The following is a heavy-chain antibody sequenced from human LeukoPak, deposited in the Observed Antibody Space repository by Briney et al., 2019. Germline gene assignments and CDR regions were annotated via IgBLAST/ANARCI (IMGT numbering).Heavy chain of an antibody. Sequence: PSETLSLTCTVSGGSISSYYWSWIRQPPGKGLEWIGYIYYSGSTNYNPSLKSRVTISVDTSKNQFSLKLSSVTAADTAVYYCARDNWNYGSSMDVWGQGTTVTVSS. CDR3: ARDNWNYGSSMDV. D-gene: IGHD1-7*01. CDR1: GGSISSYY. CDR2: IYYSGST. V-gene: IGHV4-59*01. J-gene: IGHJ6*02.